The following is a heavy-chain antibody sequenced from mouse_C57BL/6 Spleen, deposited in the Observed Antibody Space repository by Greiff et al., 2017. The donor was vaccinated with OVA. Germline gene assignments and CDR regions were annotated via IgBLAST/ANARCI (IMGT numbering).Heavy chain of an antibody. CDR1: GFTFSDYY. CDR3: ARDAGYFDV. Sequence: EVKLVESEGGLVQPGSSMKLSCTASGFTFSDYYMAWVRQVPEKGLEWVENINYDGSSTYYLDSLQSRSIITRDNAYNILYLQMSSLKSEDTATYYSARDAGYFDVWGTGTTVTVSS. J-gene: IGHJ1*03. V-gene: IGHV5-16*01. CDR2: INYDGSST.